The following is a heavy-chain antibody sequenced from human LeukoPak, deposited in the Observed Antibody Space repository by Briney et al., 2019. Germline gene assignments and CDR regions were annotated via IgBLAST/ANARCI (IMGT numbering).Heavy chain of an antibody. J-gene: IGHJ6*03. CDR2: ISYDGSNK. Sequence: GGSLRLSCAASGFTFSSYAMHWVRQAPGKGLEWVAVISYDGSNKYYADSVKGRFTISRDNSKNTLYLQMNSLRAEDTAVYYCARDNQEYYDFWSGYPRYYYYMDVWGKGTTVTVSS. D-gene: IGHD3-3*01. V-gene: IGHV3-30-3*01. CDR1: GFTFSSYA. CDR3: ARDNQEYYDFWSGYPRYYYYMDV.